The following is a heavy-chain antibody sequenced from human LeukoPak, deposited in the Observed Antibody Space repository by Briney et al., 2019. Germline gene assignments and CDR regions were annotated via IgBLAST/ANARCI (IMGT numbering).Heavy chain of an antibody. CDR3: ARVKGTAMVDY. V-gene: IGHV3-48*03. J-gene: IGHJ4*02. D-gene: IGHD5-18*01. CDR1: GFTFSSYE. CDR2: ISSSGSTI. Sequence: GGSLRLSCAASGFTFSSYEMNWVRQAPGKGLEWVSYISSSGSTIYYADSVKGRFTISRDNAKNSLYLQMNSLRAEYTAVYYCARVKGTAMVDYWGQGTLVTVSS.